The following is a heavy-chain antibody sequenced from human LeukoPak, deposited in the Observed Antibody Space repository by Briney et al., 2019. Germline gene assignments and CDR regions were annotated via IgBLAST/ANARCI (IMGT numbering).Heavy chain of an antibody. CDR2: ISSSSSTI. Sequence: PGGSLRLSCAASGFTFSSYSMNWVRQAPGKGLEWVSYISSSSSTIYYADSVKGRFTISRDNAKNSLYLQMNSLRAEDTAVYYCAREGYSSSSKSGYYYYYYMDVWGKGTTVTVSS. V-gene: IGHV3-48*01. J-gene: IGHJ6*03. D-gene: IGHD6-6*01. CDR1: GFTFSSYS. CDR3: AREGYSSSSKSGYYYYYYMDV.